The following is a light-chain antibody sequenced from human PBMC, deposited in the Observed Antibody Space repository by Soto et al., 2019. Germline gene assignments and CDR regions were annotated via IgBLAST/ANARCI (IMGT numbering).Light chain of an antibody. CDR2: EGS. J-gene: IGLJ1*01. CDR3: CSYAGSSTSYV. V-gene: IGLV2-23*01. CDR1: SSDVGSYNL. Sequence: QSALTQPASVSGSPGQSITISCTGTSSDVGSYNLVSWYQQHPGKAPKLMIYEGSKRPSGVSNRFSGSKSGNTASLTISGLQAEDEADYYCCSYAGSSTSYVFRTGTEVTVL.